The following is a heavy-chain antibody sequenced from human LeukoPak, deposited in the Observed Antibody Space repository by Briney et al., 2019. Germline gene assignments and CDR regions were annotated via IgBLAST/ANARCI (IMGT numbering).Heavy chain of an antibody. CDR3: ARDRLTSGSYSFDY. CDR1: AFTFSDYS. Sequence: QPGGSLRLSCAASAFTFSDYSMNWVRQAPGKGLEWISYISGRSSTIYYAGSVRGRFTISRDNAKNSMYLQMNSLRAEDTAVYYCARDRLTSGSYSFDYWGQGTLVTVSS. V-gene: IGHV3-48*01. CDR2: ISGRSSTI. D-gene: IGHD1-26*01. J-gene: IGHJ4*02.